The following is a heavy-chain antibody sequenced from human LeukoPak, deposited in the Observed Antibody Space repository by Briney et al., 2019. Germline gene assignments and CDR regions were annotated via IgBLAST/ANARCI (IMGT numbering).Heavy chain of an antibody. CDR1: GFTLSSNW. Sequence: GGSLRLSCAASGFTLSSNWMSWVRQAPGKGLEWVANIKQDGSEKYYVDSVKGRFTISRDNAKNSLHLQMNSLRAEDTAVYYCARDPFRDYDSSGYFDFWGQGTPVTVSS. CDR2: IKQDGSEK. V-gene: IGHV3-7*01. J-gene: IGHJ4*02. CDR3: ARDPFRDYDSSGYFDF. D-gene: IGHD3-22*01.